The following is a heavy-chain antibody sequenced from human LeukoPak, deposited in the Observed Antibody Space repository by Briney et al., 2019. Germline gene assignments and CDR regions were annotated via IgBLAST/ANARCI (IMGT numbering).Heavy chain of an antibody. D-gene: IGHD2-2*01. CDR1: GGSISSGGYY. V-gene: IGHV4-30-2*01. CDR3: AYSGGFEYCSSTSCLDY. J-gene: IGHJ4*02. Sequence: SGTLSLTCTVSGGSISSGGYYWSWIRQPPGKGLEWIGYIYHSGSTYYNPSLKSRVTISVDRSKNQFSLKLSSVTAADTAVYYCAYSGGFEYCSSTSCLDYWGQGTLVTVSS. CDR2: IYHSGST.